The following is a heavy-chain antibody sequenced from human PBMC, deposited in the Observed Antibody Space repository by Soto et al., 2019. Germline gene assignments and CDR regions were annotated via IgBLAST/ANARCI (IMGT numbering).Heavy chain of an antibody. Sequence: SETLSLTCAVYGGSFRGYYWSWIRQPPGKGLEWIGEINHSGSTNYNPSLKSRVTISVDTSKNQFSLKLSSVTAADTAVYYCVRALSRLTTRYFDYWGQGTLVTVSS. D-gene: IGHD4-17*01. V-gene: IGHV4-34*01. J-gene: IGHJ4*02. CDR1: GGSFRGYY. CDR2: INHSGST. CDR3: VRALSRLTTRYFDY.